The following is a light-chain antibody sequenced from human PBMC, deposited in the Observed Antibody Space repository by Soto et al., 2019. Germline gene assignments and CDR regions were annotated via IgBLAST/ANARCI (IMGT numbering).Light chain of an antibody. V-gene: IGLV4-69*01. CDR3: QTGGSGIVV. Sequence: QSVLTQSPSASASLGASVKLTCTLSSGHSNYAIAWHQQQSEKGPRYLMKLNSDGSHSQGDGITDRVSGSSSGAERYLTISSLQSEDEADYYCQTGGSGIVVFGGGTKLTVL. J-gene: IGLJ2*01. CDR2: LNSDGSH. CDR1: SGHSNYA.